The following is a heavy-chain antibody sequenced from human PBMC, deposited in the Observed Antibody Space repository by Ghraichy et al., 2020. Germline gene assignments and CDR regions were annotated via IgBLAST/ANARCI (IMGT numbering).Heavy chain of an antibody. Sequence: SETLSLTCAVYGGSFSDYYWSWIRQPPGRGLEWIGEINHSGSTNYNPSLKSRVTISVDTSKNQFSLKLSSVTAADTAVYFCARAPIVAGYGMDVWGQGTLVTVSS. CDR1: GGSFSDYY. CDR2: INHSGST. V-gene: IGHV4-34*01. CDR3: ARAPIVAGYGMDV. J-gene: IGHJ6*02. D-gene: IGHD2-21*01.